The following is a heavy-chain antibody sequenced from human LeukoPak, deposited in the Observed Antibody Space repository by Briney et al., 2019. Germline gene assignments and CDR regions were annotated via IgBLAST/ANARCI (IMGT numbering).Heavy chain of an antibody. Sequence: PGGSLRLSCAASGFTVSNNYMSWVRQAPGKGLEWVSVIYSGGSTYYADSVKGRFTISRDNSKNMLYLQMNSLRAEDTAVYYCARRKAWSDGFDIWGQGTMVTVSS. CDR1: GFTVSNNY. CDR3: ARRKAWSDGFDI. CDR2: IYSGGST. V-gene: IGHV3-53*01. J-gene: IGHJ3*02.